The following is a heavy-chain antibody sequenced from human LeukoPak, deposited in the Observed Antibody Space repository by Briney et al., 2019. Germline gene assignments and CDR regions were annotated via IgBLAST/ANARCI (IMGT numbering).Heavy chain of an antibody. CDR1: GGSFSGYY. CDR2: INHSGST. Sequence: SETLSLTCAVSGGSFSGYYWSWIRQPPGKGLEWIGEINHSGSTNYNPSLKSRVTISVDTSKNQFSLKLSSVTAADPAVYYCARAFYGDYPSYYFDYWGQGTLVTVSS. CDR3: ARAFYGDYPSYYFDY. V-gene: IGHV4-34*01. J-gene: IGHJ4*02. D-gene: IGHD4-17*01.